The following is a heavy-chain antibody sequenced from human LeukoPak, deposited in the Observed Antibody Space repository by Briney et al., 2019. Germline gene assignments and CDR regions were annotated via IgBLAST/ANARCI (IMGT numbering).Heavy chain of an antibody. CDR3: ARDSSVDL. V-gene: IGHV3-48*02. J-gene: IGHJ2*01. CDR2: ISSSSSNI. Sequence: GGSLRLSCAASGFTFSIYSMNWVRRAPGKGLEWVSYISSSSSNINYADSVKGRFTIARDNAKNSLYLHMNTLRDEDTAVYYCARDSSVDLWGRGTLVTVSS. CDR1: GFTFSIYS.